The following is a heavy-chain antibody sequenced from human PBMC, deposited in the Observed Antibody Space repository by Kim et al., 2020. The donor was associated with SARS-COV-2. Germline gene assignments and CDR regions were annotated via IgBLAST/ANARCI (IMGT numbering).Heavy chain of an antibody. V-gene: IGHV6-1*01. J-gene: IGHJ3*02. Sequence: KGRITISPDTSKSQFSLQLNSVTPVDTAVYYCARDSFDGRALDAFDIWGQGTIVTVSS. D-gene: IGHD3-9*01. CDR3: ARDSFDGRALDAFDI.